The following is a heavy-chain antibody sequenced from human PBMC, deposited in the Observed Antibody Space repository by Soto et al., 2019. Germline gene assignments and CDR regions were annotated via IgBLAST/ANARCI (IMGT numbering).Heavy chain of an antibody. J-gene: IGHJ5*02. V-gene: IGHV1-18*04. D-gene: IGHD6-6*01. CDR3: ARDYPYSTSSVYDWFDP. CDR1: GYTFTSYA. CDR2: ISTSSHRA. Sequence: GASVKVSCKASGYTFTSYAISWVRQAPGQGLEWMGWISTSSHRANYAQKFQDRVTMTTDTSASTAYLELRSLRSDDTAVYYRARDYPYSTSSVYDWFDPWGQGTLVTVSS.